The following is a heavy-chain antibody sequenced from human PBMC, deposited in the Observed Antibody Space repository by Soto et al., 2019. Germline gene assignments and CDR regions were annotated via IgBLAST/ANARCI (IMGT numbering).Heavy chain of an antibody. D-gene: IGHD2-8*02. Sequence: QVQLQESGPGLMKPSETLSLTCTVSGASITSSSYWSWIRQPAGKGLEWIGRFSLSGTTNYNPSLRSRVTMSADVSKTQYSLRLTSLTAADTALYYCARGMTPPGAPAWYYFDSWGQGTLVTVSS. CDR1: GASITSSSY. V-gene: IGHV4-4*07. CDR3: ARGMTPPGAPAWYYFDS. J-gene: IGHJ4*02. CDR2: FSLSGTT.